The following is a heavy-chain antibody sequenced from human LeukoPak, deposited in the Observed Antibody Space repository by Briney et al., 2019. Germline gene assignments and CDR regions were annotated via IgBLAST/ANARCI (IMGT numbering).Heavy chain of an antibody. Sequence: GGSLRLSCAASGFTFSNYWMHWVRQAPGKGLVWVARINSDGSSIRYADSVKGRFTISRDNAENTLYLQMNSLRAEDTAVYYCARVIRWFDPWGQRTLVTVSS. J-gene: IGHJ5*02. V-gene: IGHV3-74*01. CDR1: GFTFSNYW. CDR3: ARVIRWFDP. CDR2: INSDGSSI.